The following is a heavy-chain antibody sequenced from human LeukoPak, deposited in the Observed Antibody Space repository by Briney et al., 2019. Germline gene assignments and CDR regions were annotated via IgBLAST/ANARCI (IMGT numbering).Heavy chain of an antibody. D-gene: IGHD5-24*01. CDR2: IYSGGTT. CDR3: ASSAEMATIDY. Sequence: PGGSLRLSCAASGFTVSGNYMSWVRQAPGKGLEWVSLIYSGGTTYYADSVKGRFTISRDNSKNTLYLQMNSLRAEDTAVYYCASSAEMATIDYWGQGTLVTVSS. J-gene: IGHJ4*02. V-gene: IGHV3-53*01. CDR1: GFTVSGNY.